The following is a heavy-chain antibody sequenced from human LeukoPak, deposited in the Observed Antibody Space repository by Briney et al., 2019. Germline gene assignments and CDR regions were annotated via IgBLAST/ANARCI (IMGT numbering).Heavy chain of an antibody. D-gene: IGHD4-17*01. Sequence: PSETLSLTCTVSGGSISSGSYYWSWIRQPAGKGLEWIGRIYTSGSTNYNPSLKSRVTISVDTSKNQFSLKLSSVTAADTAVYYCARTPYGDYGSGAFDIWGQGTMVTVSS. J-gene: IGHJ3*02. CDR1: GGSISSGSYY. CDR2: IYTSGST. V-gene: IGHV4-61*02. CDR3: ARTPYGDYGSGAFDI.